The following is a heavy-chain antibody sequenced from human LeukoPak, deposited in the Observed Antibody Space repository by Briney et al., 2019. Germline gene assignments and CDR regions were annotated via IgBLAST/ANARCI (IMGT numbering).Heavy chain of an antibody. V-gene: IGHV3-23*01. J-gene: IGHJ4*02. CDR1: GFTFSNYA. Sequence: GGSLRLSCAASGFTFSNYAMSWVRQAPGKGLEWVSVISGSGGNTYYADSVKGRFTISRDNAKNSLYLQMNSLRAEDTAMYYCARGEFGDLRYDCWGQGSLVTVSS. CDR3: ARGEFGDLRYDC. CDR2: ISGSGGNT. D-gene: IGHD4-17*01.